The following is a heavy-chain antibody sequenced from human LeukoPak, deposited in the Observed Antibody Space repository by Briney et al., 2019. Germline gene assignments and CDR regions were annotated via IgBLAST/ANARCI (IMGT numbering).Heavy chain of an antibody. CDR1: GGSISSYY. J-gene: IGHJ4*02. Sequence: SETLSLTCTVSGGSISSYYWSWIRQPPGKGLEWIGYIYYSGSTNYNPSLKSRVTISVDTSKNQFSLKLSSVTAADTAVYYCARHPEGLWFGELYLDYWGQGTLVTVSS. CDR2: IYYSGST. CDR3: ARHPEGLWFGELYLDY. D-gene: IGHD3-10*01. V-gene: IGHV4-59*08.